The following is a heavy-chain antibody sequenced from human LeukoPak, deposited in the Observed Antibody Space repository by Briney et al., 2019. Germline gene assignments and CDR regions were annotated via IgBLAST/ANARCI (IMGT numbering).Heavy chain of an antibody. Sequence: GASVKVSCKASGYTFTGYYMHWVRQAPGQGLEWMGWINPNSGGTNYAQKFQGWVTMTRDTSISTAYMELSRLRSDDTAVYYWARVSDGYDPYFDYWGQGTLVTVSS. D-gene: IGHD5-24*01. CDR3: ARVSDGYDPYFDY. CDR1: GYTFTGYY. J-gene: IGHJ4*02. CDR2: INPNSGGT. V-gene: IGHV1-2*04.